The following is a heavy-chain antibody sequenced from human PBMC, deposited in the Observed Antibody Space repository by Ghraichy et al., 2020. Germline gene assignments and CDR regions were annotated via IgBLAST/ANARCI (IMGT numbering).Heavy chain of an antibody. Sequence: GGSLRLSCAASGFAFTTYWMVWVRQAPGKGLEWVANIKQDGSEKYYVDSVKGRFTISRDNAKNSLYLQMNSLRAEDTAVYYCARTRWLFLGGDLWGQGTLVTVSS. V-gene: IGHV3-7*01. CDR3: ARTRWLFLGGDL. J-gene: IGHJ5*02. D-gene: IGHD2-21*01. CDR1: GFAFTTYW. CDR2: IKQDGSEK.